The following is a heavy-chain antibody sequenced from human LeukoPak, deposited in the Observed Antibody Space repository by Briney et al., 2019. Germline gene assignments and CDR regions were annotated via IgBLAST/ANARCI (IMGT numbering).Heavy chain of an antibody. J-gene: IGHJ4*02. CDR2: ISRSSSYI. V-gene: IGHV3-21*01. D-gene: IGHD3-10*01. CDR1: GFTFSSYS. Sequence: GGSLRLSCAGSGFTFSSYSMNWVRQAPGKGLQWVSSISRSSSYIYYADSVKGRFTISRDNAKNSLYLQMNSLRAEDTAVYYCARVREAAAFDYWGQGTLVTVSS. CDR3: ARVREAAAFDY.